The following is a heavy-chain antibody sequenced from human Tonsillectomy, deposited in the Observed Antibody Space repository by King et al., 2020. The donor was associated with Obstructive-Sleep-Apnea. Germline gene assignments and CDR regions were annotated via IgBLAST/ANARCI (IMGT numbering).Heavy chain of an antibody. J-gene: IGHJ3*02. Sequence: VQLQESGPGLVKPSQTLSLTCTVSGGSISSGGYYWCWIRHHPGKVLEWIGYMYYSGSTYYNPSLQSRVTISVDTAKNQFSLKLSSVTAADTAVYYCARVKAGVYYDSSGYDAFDIWGQGTMVTVSS. D-gene: IGHD3-22*01. CDR3: ARVKAGVYYDSSGYDAFDI. V-gene: IGHV4-31*03. CDR1: GGSISSGGYY. CDR2: MYYSGST.